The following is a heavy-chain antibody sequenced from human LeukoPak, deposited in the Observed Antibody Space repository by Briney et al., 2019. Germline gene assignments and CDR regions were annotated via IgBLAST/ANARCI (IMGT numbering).Heavy chain of an antibody. CDR2: ISAYNGNT. J-gene: IGHJ6*03. Sequence: ASVKVSCKASGYTFTSYGISWVRQAPGQGLEWMGWISAYNGNTNYAQKLQGRVTITTDTPTSTAYMELRSLRSDDTAVYYCARAGCSSTRCYSPSYYYYYMDVWGKGTTVTVS. V-gene: IGHV1-18*01. CDR1: GYTFTSYG. CDR3: ARAGCSSTRCYSPSYYYYYMDV. D-gene: IGHD2-2*01.